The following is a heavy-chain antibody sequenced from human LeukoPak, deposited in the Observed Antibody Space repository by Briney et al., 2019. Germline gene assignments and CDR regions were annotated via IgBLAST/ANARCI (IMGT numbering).Heavy chain of an antibody. CDR2: ISAYNGNT. CDR3: ARVEHGYSSGWSCFDY. D-gene: IGHD6-19*01. V-gene: IGHV1-18*01. CDR1: GYTFTSYG. Sequence: ASVKVSCKASGYTFTSYGISWVRQAPGQGLEWMGWISAYNGNTNYAQKLQGRVTMTTDTSTSTAYMELRSLRSDDTALYYCARVEHGYSSGWSCFDYWGQGTLATVSS. J-gene: IGHJ4*02.